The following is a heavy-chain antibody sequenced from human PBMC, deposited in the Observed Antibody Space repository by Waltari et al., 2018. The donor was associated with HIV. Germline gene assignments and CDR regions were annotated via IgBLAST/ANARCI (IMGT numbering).Heavy chain of an antibody. CDR3: AGDLNTDMCRI. V-gene: IGHV3-7*01. Sequence: EVQLVESGGGLVQPGGSLRVPCVASGFTFSSYWMVWGRQDPGKGLGLVANIKPDGSEKSYVDSVKGRFTISRDNAKNSLFLQLNSLRAEDTGVYYCAGDLNTDMCRIWGQGTMVTVSS. D-gene: IGHD5-18*01. CDR2: IKPDGSEK. J-gene: IGHJ3*02. CDR1: GFTFSSYW.